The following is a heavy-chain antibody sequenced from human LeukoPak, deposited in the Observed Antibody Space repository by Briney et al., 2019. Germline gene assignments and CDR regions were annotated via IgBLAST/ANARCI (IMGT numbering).Heavy chain of an antibody. D-gene: IGHD6-19*01. V-gene: IGHV4-59*08. CDR2: LYYSGST. J-gene: IGHJ4*02. CDR3: ARGLAHKFDY. Sequence: SETLSLTCTVSGGSISTYYWSWFRQPPGKGLEWIGYLYYSGSTNYNPSLKSRVTISLDTSENQFSLKLSSVTAADTAVYYCARGLAHKFDYWGQGTLVTVSS. CDR1: GGSISTYY.